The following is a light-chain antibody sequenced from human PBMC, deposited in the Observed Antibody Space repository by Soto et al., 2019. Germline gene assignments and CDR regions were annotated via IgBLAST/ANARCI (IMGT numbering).Light chain of an antibody. CDR2: GAN. CDR1: QSVSSRY. CDR3: QQYGSSPPTVT. Sequence: EIVLTQSPGTLSLSPGERATLSCRASQSVSSRYLAWYQQKPGQAPRLLLFGANRRATGIPDRFSGSGSGTDFTLTISRLEPEDFGVYYCQQYGSSPPTVTFGPGTKVD. V-gene: IGKV3-20*01. J-gene: IGKJ3*01.